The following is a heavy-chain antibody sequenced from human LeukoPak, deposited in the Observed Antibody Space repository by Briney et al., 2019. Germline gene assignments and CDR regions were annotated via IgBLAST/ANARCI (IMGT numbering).Heavy chain of an antibody. D-gene: IGHD3-22*01. CDR2: ISSSGST. CDR1: GDSISSGDYY. J-gene: IGHJ3*02. V-gene: IGHV4-61*02. Sequence: ASETLSLTCTVSGDSISSGDYYWSWIRQPAGKGLEWIGRISSSGSTNYNPSLKSRVTISVDKSKNQFSLKLSSVTAADTAVYYCARLADDSSGYNAFDIWGQGTMVTVSS. CDR3: ARLADDSSGYNAFDI.